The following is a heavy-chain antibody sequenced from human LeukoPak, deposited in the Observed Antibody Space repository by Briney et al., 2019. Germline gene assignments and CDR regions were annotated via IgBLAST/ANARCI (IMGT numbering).Heavy chain of an antibody. CDR3: AGEYSSSWYGSWYYYMDV. Sequence: VASVTVSCKASGGTFSSYAISWVRQAPGQGLEWMGGIIPIFGKANYAQKFQGRVTITTDESTSTAYMELSSLRSEDTAVYYCAGEYSSSWYGSWYYYMDVWGKGTTVTVSS. CDR1: GGTFSSYA. V-gene: IGHV1-69*05. CDR2: IIPIFGKA. J-gene: IGHJ6*03. D-gene: IGHD6-13*01.